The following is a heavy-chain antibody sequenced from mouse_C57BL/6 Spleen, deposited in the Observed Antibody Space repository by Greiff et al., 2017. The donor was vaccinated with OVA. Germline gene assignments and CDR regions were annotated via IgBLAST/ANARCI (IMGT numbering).Heavy chain of an antibody. CDR2: ISSGSSTI. J-gene: IGHJ2*01. CDR1: GFTFSDYG. V-gene: IGHV5-17*01. CDR3: APDYDYDHYFDY. Sequence: EVLLVESGGGLVKPGGSLKLSCAASGFTFSDYGMHWVRQAPEKGLEWVAYISSGSSTIYYADTVKGRFTISRDNAKNTLFLQMTSLRSEDTAMYYCAPDYDYDHYFDYWGQGTTLTVSS. D-gene: IGHD2-4*01.